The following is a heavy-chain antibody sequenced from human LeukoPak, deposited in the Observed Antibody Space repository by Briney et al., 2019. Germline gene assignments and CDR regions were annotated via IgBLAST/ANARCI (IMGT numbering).Heavy chain of an antibody. CDR3: ARDRPDYYDSSGYYRDNFDY. D-gene: IGHD3-22*01. CDR2: ISAYNGNT. Sequence: ASVKVSCKASGYTFTSYGISWVRQAPGPGLEWMGWISAYNGNTNYAQKLRGRVTMTTDTSTSTAYMELRSLRSDDTAVYYCARDRPDYYDSSGYYRDNFDYWGQGTLVTVSS. CDR1: GYTFTSYG. J-gene: IGHJ4*02. V-gene: IGHV1-18*01.